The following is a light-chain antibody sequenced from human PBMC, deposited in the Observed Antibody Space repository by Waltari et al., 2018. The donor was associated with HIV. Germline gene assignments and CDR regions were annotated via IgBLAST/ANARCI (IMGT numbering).Light chain of an antibody. CDR3: CAYAGGLE. V-gene: IGLV2-23*01. Sequence: QSALTQPASVSGSPGQSITISCPGTSSDSGPYTLVSWYQLYPGKAPKLIIYEDNKRPSGVSNRFSGSKSADTASLTISGLQAEDEADYYCCAYAGGLEFGGGTKLTVL. J-gene: IGLJ2*01. CDR2: EDN. CDR1: SSDSGPYTL.